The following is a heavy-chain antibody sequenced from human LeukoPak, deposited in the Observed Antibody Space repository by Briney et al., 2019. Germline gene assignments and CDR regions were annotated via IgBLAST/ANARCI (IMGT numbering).Heavy chain of an antibody. J-gene: IGHJ4*02. CDR3: ATSYSSGSYYNPYYFDC. CDR1: GFTFSYYA. Sequence: PGGSLRLSCAASGFTFSYYAMSWVRQAPGKGLEWVSTISGSAGSTYYADSVKGRFTVSRDNSKNTLYLQMNSLRAEDTAVYYCATSYSSGSYYNPYYFDCWGQGTLVTVSS. D-gene: IGHD3-10*01. V-gene: IGHV3-23*01. CDR2: ISGSAGST.